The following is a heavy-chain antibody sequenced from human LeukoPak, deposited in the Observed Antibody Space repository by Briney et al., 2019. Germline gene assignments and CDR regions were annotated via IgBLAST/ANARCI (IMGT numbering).Heavy chain of an antibody. J-gene: IGHJ6*04. D-gene: IGHD3-10*02. CDR3: AELGITMIGGV. V-gene: IGHV3-23*01. Sequence: PGGSLRLSCAASGFTFSDYGMSWVRQAPGKGLEWVSTIGGRGGSTYYADSVKGRFTISRDSSKNTLYLQMNSLRAEDTAVYYCAELGITMIGGVWGKGTTVTISS. CDR2: IGGRGGST. CDR1: GFTFSDYG.